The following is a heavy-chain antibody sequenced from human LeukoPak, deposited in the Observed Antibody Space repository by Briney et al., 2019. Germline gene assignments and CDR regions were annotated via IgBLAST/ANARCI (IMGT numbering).Heavy chain of an antibody. V-gene: IGHV1-69*05. CDR2: IIPIFGTA. D-gene: IGHD4-17*01. J-gene: IGHJ4*02. CDR3: ARDQRGDYESDYFDY. Sequence: EASVKVSCKASGGTFSSYAISWVRQAPGQGLEWMGRIIPIFGTANYAQKFQGRVTITTDESTSTAYMELSSLRSEDTAVYYCARDQRGDYESDYFDYWGQGTLVTVSS. CDR1: GGTFSSYA.